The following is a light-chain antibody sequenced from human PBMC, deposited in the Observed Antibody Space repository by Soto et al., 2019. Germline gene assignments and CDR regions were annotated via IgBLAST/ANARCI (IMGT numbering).Light chain of an antibody. J-gene: IGLJ2*01. CDR3: QVWDSSSDHVV. CDR1: NIGSKS. Sequence: SYELTQPPSVSVAPGKRARITCGGNNIGSKSVHWYQQQPGQAPVLVIYFDSERPSGLPERFSGSNSGNTATLTISRVEAGDEADYYCQVWDSSSDHVVFGGGTKLTVL. CDR2: FDS. V-gene: IGLV3-21*04.